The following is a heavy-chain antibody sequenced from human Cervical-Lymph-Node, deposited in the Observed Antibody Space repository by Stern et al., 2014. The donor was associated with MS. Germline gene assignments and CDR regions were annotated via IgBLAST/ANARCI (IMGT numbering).Heavy chain of an antibody. CDR3: AKDQYSNYGNYYGMDV. CDR2: IRDSGGST. V-gene: IGHV3-23*04. Sequence: VQLGQSGGGLVRPGGSLRLSCAASGFTCSRYAMTWVRQAPGNGLEGVSVIRDSGGSTYVVDSVKGRFTISRDNSKNTLYLQMNSLRAEDTAVYYCAKDQYSNYGNYYGMDVWGQGTTVTVSS. D-gene: IGHD4-11*01. CDR1: GFTCSRYA. J-gene: IGHJ6*02.